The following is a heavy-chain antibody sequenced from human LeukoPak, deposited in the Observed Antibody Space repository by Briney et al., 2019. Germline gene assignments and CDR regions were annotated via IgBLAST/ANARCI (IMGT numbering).Heavy chain of an antibody. CDR2: INHSGST. D-gene: IGHD6-19*01. J-gene: IGHJ4*02. Sequence: SETLSLTCAVYGGSFSGYYWSWIRQPPGKGLEWIGGINHSGSTNYNPSLESRVTISVDTSKNQFSLKLSSVTAADTAVYYCASAPVAGVFDYWGQGTLVTVSS. CDR1: GGSFSGYY. CDR3: ASAPVAGVFDY. V-gene: IGHV4-34*01.